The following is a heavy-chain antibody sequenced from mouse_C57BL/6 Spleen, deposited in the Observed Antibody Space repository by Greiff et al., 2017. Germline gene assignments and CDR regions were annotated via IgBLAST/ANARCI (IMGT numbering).Heavy chain of an antibody. CDR3: ARSGGNRAMDY. CDR2: IDPSDGYT. CDR1: GYTFTSYW. Sequence: VQLQQPGAELVMPGASVKLSCKASGYTFTSYWMHWVKQRPGQGLEWIGEIDPSDGYTNYNQKFKGKSTLTVDKSSSTAYMQLSSLTSEDAAVYYGARSGGNRAMDYWGQGTSVTVSS. D-gene: IGHD2-1*01. V-gene: IGHV1-69*01. J-gene: IGHJ4*01.